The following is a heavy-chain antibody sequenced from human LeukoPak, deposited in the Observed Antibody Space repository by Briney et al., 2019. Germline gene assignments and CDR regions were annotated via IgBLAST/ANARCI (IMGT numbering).Heavy chain of an antibody. Sequence: GASVKVSCKASGYTFTGYYMHWVRQDPGQGLEWMGWINPKSGATTYAQRFQDRVTLTRDTSINTAYMDLSGLTSDDTAVFYCAKGATEGYYYYYGLDVWGQGTTVTVSS. CDR2: INPKSGAT. J-gene: IGHJ6*02. V-gene: IGHV1-2*02. CDR3: AKGATEGYYYYYGLDV. CDR1: GYTFTGYY.